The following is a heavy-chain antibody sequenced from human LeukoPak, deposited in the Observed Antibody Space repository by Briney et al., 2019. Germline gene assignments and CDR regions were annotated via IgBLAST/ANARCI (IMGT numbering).Heavy chain of an antibody. Sequence: GESLKISCKGSGYSFTSYWIGWVRQMPGKGLEWMGIIYPGDSDTRYSPSFQGQVTISADKSISTAYLQWSSLKASDTAMYYCARSHIPAAARPRVFDFLGQGTLVTVSS. V-gene: IGHV5-51*01. CDR2: IYPGDSDT. CDR3: ARSHIPAAARPRVFDF. J-gene: IGHJ4*02. CDR1: GYSFTSYW. D-gene: IGHD6-13*01.